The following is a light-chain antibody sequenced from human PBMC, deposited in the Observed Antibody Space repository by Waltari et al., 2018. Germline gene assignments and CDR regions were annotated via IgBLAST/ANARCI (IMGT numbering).Light chain of an antibody. Sequence: DIAMTQSPDSLPVSLGETATINCKSSQSVVYSFNNKDYIAWYQQKPGQPPKLLIYWASTRASGVPDRFSSSGSGTDFTLTISNLQAEDVAVYYCQQYDNTPYTFGQGTRLEIK. J-gene: IGKJ2*01. CDR2: WAS. V-gene: IGKV4-1*01. CDR1: QSVVYSFNNKDY. CDR3: QQYDNTPYT.